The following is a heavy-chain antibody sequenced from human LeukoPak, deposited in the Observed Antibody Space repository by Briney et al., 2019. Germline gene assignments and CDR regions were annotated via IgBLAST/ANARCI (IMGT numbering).Heavy chain of an antibody. CDR3: ARLGVTTTYNWFDP. CDR2: ISGNTKTI. Sequence: GGSLRLSCAASGSTFTTYSINWVRQAPGKGLEWISYISGNTKTIYYADSVKGRFTISRDNAKNSLYLQMNSLRAEDTAVYYCARLGVTTTYNWFDPWGQGTLVTVSS. J-gene: IGHJ5*02. V-gene: IGHV3-48*01. D-gene: IGHD4-11*01. CDR1: GSTFTTYS.